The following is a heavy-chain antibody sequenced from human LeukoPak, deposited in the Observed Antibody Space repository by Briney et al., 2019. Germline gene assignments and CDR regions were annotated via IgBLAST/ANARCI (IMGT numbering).Heavy chain of an antibody. CDR1: GYTFTGYY. V-gene: IGHV1-2*06. J-gene: IGHJ4*02. Sequence: GASVKVSCKASGYTFTGYYMHWVRQAPGQGLEWMGRINPNSGGTNYAQKFQGRVTMTRDTSISTAYMELSRLRSDDTAVYYCARDFPTSIAAAGTDYWGQGTLVIVSS. CDR3: ARDFPTSIAAAGTDY. D-gene: IGHD6-13*01. CDR2: INPNSGGT.